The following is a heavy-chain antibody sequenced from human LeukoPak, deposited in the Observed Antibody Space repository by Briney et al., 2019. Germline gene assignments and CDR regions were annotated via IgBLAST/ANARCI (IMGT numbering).Heavy chain of an antibody. J-gene: IGHJ4*02. D-gene: IGHD1-14*01. V-gene: IGHV3-11*01. CDR3: ARSRRITAHYFDY. CDR2: ISGSSTHI. Sequence: PGGSLRLSCAASGFIFSDYYMTWIRQAPGKGLEWVSYISGSSTHIYYADSVKGRFTMSRDNAKNSLYLQMNSLRAEDTAVYYCARSRRITAHYFDYWGQGALVTVSS. CDR1: GFIFSDYY.